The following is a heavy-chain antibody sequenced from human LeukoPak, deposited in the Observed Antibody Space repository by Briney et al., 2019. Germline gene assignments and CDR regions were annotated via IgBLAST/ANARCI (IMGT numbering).Heavy chain of an antibody. J-gene: IGHJ6*03. CDR3: AKGGGYEAQYYYYYLDV. D-gene: IGHD5-12*01. CDR1: GFIFSRYG. CDR2: ISGSGGTT. Sequence: GGSLRLSCAASGFIFSRYGMSWVRQAPGKGLEWVSAISGSGGTTYYADSVKGRFTISRDNSKNTLYLQMKSLRAEDTAVYYCAKGGGYEAQYYYYYLDVWGKGTTVTISS. V-gene: IGHV3-23*01.